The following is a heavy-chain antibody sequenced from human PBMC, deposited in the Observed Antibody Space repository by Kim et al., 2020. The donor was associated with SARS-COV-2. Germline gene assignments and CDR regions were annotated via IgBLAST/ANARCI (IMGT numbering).Heavy chain of an antibody. CDR1: GGSFSGYY. D-gene: IGHD3-10*01. CDR3: ARGWFGELFPYYYYYYGMDV. Sequence: SETLSLTCAVYGGSFSGYYWSWIRQPPGKGLEWIGEINHSGSTNYNPSLKSRVTISVDTSKNQFSLKLSSVTAADTAVYYCARGWFGELFPYYYYYYGMDVWGQGTTVTVSS. J-gene: IGHJ6*02. CDR2: INHSGST. V-gene: IGHV4-34*01.